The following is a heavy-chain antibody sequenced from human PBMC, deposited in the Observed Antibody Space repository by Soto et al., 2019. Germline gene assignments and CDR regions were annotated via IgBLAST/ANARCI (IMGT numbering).Heavy chain of an antibody. V-gene: IGHV4-61*01. CDR1: GGSVSSGSYY. CDR2: IYYSGST. D-gene: IGHD6-19*01. CDR3: ARAVGSGWYGGDY. J-gene: IGHJ4*02. Sequence: TLSLTCTVSGGSVSSGSYYWSWIRQPPGKGLEWIGYIYYSGSTNYNPSLKSRVTISVDTSKNQFSLKLSSVTAADTAVYYCARAVGSGWYGGDYWGQGTLVTVSS.